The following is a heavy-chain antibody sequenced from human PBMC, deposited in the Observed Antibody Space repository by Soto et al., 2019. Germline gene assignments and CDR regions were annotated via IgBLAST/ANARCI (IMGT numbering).Heavy chain of an antibody. D-gene: IGHD3-16*02. J-gene: IGHJ4*02. CDR2: IYFSGST. Sequence: SETLSLTCTVSGGSISSGGYYWSWIRQHPGKGLEWFGYIYFSGSTYYNPFLKSRVTISVDTSKNQFSLKLSSVTAADTAVYYFARGIMITFGGVIVNRAYYFDYWGQGTLVTVSS. CDR1: GGSISSGGYY. CDR3: ARGIMITFGGVIVNRAYYFDY. V-gene: IGHV4-61*08.